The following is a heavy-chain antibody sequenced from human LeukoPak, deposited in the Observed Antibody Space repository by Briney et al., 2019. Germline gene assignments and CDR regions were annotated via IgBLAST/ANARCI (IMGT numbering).Heavy chain of an antibody. J-gene: IGHJ4*02. CDR3: ARGQGTVTTH. CDR2: INHSGSA. CDR1: GGSFSGYY. Sequence: PSETLSLTCAVSGGSFSGYYWTWIRQPPGKGLEWIGEINHSGSANYNPSLKSRVTISLDTSKNQFSLKLSSVTAADTAVYYCARGQGTVTTHWDQGTLVTVSS. D-gene: IGHD4-17*01. V-gene: IGHV4-34*01.